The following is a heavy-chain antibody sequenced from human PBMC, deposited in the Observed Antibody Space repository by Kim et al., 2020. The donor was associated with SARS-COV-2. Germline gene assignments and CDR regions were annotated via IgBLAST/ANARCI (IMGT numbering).Heavy chain of an antibody. J-gene: IGHJ6*03. CDR1: GYSFTSYW. CDR2: IYPGDSDT. CDR3: ARLMGSAARPLGYYYYMDV. V-gene: IGHV5-51*01. D-gene: IGHD6-6*01. Sequence: GESLKISCKGSGYSFTSYWIGWVRQMPGKGLEWMGIIYPGDSDTRYSPSFQGQVTISADKSISTAYLQWSSLKASDTAMYYCARLMGSAARPLGYYYYMDVWGKGTTVTVSS.